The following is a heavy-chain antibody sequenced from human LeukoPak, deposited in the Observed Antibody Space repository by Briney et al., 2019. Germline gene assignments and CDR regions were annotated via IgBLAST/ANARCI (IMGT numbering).Heavy chain of an antibody. CDR3: AKDGHTQNYYHHMDV. CDR2: ITGGGDGA. CDR1: GFTFSSHA. D-gene: IGHD2-15*01. V-gene: IGHV3-23*01. J-gene: IGHJ6*03. Sequence: GGSLRLSCVVSGFTFSSHAMSWVRQAPGKGLEWVSTITGGGDGAFYADSVKGRFTISRDNSKNTFYLQMDSLRAEDTAVYHCAKDGHTQNYYHHMDVWGEGTTVTVSS.